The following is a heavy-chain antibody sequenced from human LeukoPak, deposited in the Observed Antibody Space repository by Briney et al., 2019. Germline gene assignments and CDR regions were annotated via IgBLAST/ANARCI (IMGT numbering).Heavy chain of an antibody. V-gene: IGHV3-11*01. Sequence: GGSLRLSCAASGFTFSDYYMSWIRQAPGKGLEWVSYISSSGSTIYYADSVKGRFTISGDNAKNSLYLQMNSLRAEDTAVYYCARAFYGDYLPYYFDYWGQGTLVTVSS. CDR3: ARAFYGDYLPYYFDY. CDR2: ISSSGSTI. J-gene: IGHJ4*02. D-gene: IGHD4-17*01. CDR1: GFTFSDYY.